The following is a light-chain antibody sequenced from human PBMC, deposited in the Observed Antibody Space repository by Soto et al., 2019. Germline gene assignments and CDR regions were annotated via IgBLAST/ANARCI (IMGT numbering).Light chain of an antibody. J-gene: IGKJ1*01. Sequence: EIVMTQSPATLSGSPGERATLSCRASQSVSSNLAWYQHKPGQAPRLLIYGASTRATGIPARFSGSGSGTEFTLTISSLQSEDFAVYYCQQYNNWPPWPFGQGTKVEIK. V-gene: IGKV3-15*01. CDR3: QQYNNWPPWP. CDR1: QSVSSN. CDR2: GAS.